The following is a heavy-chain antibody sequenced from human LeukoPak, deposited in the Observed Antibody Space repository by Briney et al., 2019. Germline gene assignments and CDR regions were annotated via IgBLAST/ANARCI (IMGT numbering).Heavy chain of an antibody. V-gene: IGHV1-18*01. CDR3: ARDLAWGYVEQRLGWLDP. CDR2: ISAYNGNT. J-gene: IGHJ5*02. CDR1: GYIFTDYG. Sequence: VASVKVSCKASGYIFTDYGITWVRQAPGQGLEWMGWISAYNGNTNYAQKFQGRFTMTTDTSTTTAYMELRSLRFDDTAVYYCARDLAWGYVEQRLGWLDPWGQGAQVTVSS. D-gene: IGHD1/OR15-1a*01.